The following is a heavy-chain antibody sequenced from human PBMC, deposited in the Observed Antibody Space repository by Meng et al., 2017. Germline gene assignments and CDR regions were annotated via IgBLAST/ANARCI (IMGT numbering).Heavy chain of an antibody. V-gene: IGHV3-48*03. CDR2: ISSSGSTI. D-gene: IGHD2-2*01. CDR3: ARDPGFTCSSTSCYAFDY. Sequence: GESLKISCAASGFTFSSYEMNWVRQAPGKGLEWVSYISSSGSTIYYADSVKGRFTISRDNAKNSLYLQMNSLRAEDTAVYYCARDPGFTCSSTSCYAFDYWGQGTRVTVSS. CDR1: GFTFSSYE. J-gene: IGHJ4*02.